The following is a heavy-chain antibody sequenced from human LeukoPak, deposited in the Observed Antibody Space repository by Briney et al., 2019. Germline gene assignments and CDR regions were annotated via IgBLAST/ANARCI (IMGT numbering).Heavy chain of an antibody. CDR2: IYYSGST. Sequence: SETLSLTCTVSGGSISSSSYYWGRIRQPPGKGLEWIGSIYYSGSTYYNPSLKSRVTISVDTSKNQFSLKLSSVTAADTAVYYCARERLGYCSSTSCEGIYYYYMDVWGKGTTVTVSS. D-gene: IGHD2-2*01. V-gene: IGHV4-39*07. CDR1: GGSISSSSYY. CDR3: ARERLGYCSSTSCEGIYYYYMDV. J-gene: IGHJ6*03.